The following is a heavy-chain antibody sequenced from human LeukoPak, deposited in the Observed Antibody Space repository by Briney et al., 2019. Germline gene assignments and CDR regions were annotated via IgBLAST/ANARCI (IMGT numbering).Heavy chain of an antibody. CDR2: INHSGST. CDR1: GGSISSSSYY. Sequence: SETLSLTCTVSGGSISSSSYYWGWIRQPPGKGLEWIGEINHSGSTNYNPSLKSRVTISVDTSKNQFSLKLSSVTAADTAVYYCARVANYGGSLRWFDPWGQGTLVTVSS. CDR3: ARVANYGGSLRWFDP. D-gene: IGHD4-23*01. J-gene: IGHJ5*02. V-gene: IGHV4-39*07.